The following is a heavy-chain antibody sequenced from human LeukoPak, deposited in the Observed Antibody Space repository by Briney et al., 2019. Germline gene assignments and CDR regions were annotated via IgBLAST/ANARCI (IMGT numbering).Heavy chain of an antibody. Sequence: PGGSLRLSCAASGFTFSSYSMNWVRQAPGKGLEWVSSISSSSSYIYYADSVKGRFTISRDNAKNSLYLQMNSLRAEDTAVYYCARGMYCGGDCYSYYFDYWGQGTLVTVSS. CDR2: ISSSSSYI. CDR1: GFTFSSYS. V-gene: IGHV3-21*01. CDR3: ARGMYCGGDCYSYYFDY. D-gene: IGHD2-21*02. J-gene: IGHJ4*02.